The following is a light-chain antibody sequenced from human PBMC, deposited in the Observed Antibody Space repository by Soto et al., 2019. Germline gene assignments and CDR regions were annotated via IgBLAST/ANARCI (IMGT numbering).Light chain of an antibody. CDR2: ENN. CDR3: GTWDSSLSAHWV. CDR1: SSNIGNNY. V-gene: IGLV1-51*02. Sequence: QSVLTQPPSVSAAPGQKVTISCSGSSSNIGNNYVSWYQQLPGTAPKLLIYENNKRPSGIPDRFSGSKSGTSATLGITGLQNGDEADYYCGTWDSSLSAHWVFGGGTKLTVL. J-gene: IGLJ3*02.